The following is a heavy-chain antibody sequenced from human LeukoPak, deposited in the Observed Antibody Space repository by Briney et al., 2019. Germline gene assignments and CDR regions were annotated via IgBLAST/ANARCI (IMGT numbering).Heavy chain of an antibody. J-gene: IGHJ4*02. Sequence: ASVKVSCKASGYTFTGYYMHWVRHAPGQGLEWMGRINPNSGGTNYAQKFQGRVTMTRDTSISTAYMELSRLRSDDTAVYYRARVAGYCSSTSAAGGSCYSPDYWGQGTLVTVSS. V-gene: IGHV1-2*06. CDR3: ARVAGYCSSTSAAGGSCYSPDY. CDR1: GYTFTGYY. CDR2: INPNSGGT. D-gene: IGHD2-2*01.